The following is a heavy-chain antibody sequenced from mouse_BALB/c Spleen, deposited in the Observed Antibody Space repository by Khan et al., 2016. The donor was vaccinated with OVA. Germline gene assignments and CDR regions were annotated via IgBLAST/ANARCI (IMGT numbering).Heavy chain of an antibody. V-gene: IGHV1S136*01. D-gene: IGHD1-1*01. Sequence: VQLQQSGPELVKPGASVKMSCKASGYTFTSYVMHWVKQKPGLGLEWIGYIYPFNDDTKYNEKFKGKATLTSDKSSSTAYMELSSLTSEDSAVYYCARVGTYYVSFAYWDQGTLVTVSA. CDR1: GYTFTSYV. CDR2: IYPFNDDT. CDR3: ARVGTYYVSFAY. J-gene: IGHJ3*01.